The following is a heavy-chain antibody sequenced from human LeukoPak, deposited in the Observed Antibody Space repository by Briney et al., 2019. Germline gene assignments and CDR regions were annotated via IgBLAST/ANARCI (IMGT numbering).Heavy chain of an antibody. CDR3: ARPRGFWSAREGFDI. J-gene: IGHJ3*02. Sequence: SETLSLTCAVSGYSVRSGYYWGWIRQPPAKGLEWIGSIYHSGSTYSNPSLKSRLTILLDTSKNQFSLKLSSVTAADTAVYYCARPRGFWSAREGFDIWGQGTMVTVSS. CDR2: IYHSGST. V-gene: IGHV4-38-2*01. D-gene: IGHD3-3*01. CDR1: GYSVRSGYY.